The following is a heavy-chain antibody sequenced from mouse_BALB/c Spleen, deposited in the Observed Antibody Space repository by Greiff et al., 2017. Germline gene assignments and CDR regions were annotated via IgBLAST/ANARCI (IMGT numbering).Heavy chain of an antibody. CDR2: IYYSGTI. J-gene: IGHJ4*01. V-gene: IGHV3-5*02. CDR1: GISITTGNYR. CDR3: ARDEGYYGSSYAMDY. Sequence: EVKVEESGPGLVKPSQTVSLTCTVTGISITTGNYRWSWIRQFPGNKLEWIGYIYYSGTITYNPSLTSRTTITRDTSKNQFFLEMNSLTAEDTATYYCARDEGYYGSSYAMDYWGQGTSVTVSS. D-gene: IGHD1-1*01.